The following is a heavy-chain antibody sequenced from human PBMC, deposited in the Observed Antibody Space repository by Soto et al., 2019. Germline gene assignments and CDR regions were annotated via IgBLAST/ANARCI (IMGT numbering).Heavy chain of an antibody. V-gene: IGHV1-46*01. D-gene: IGHD6-6*01. CDR1: GYSFTAFH. CDR3: ARAPYSTSSFFFDH. Sequence: ASVKVSCKASGYSFTAFHMHWVRQAPGLGLQWMGIINPNLGHSNTAQRFQGRVAMTWDTSTSTVYMELSSLTSDDTAVYYCARAPYSTSSFFFDHWGQGNPVTVPS. J-gene: IGHJ4*02. CDR2: INPNLGHS.